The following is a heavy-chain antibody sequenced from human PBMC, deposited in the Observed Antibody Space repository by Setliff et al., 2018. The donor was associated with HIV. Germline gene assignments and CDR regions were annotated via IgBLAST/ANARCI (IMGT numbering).Heavy chain of an antibody. CDR2: IHHSGTA. CDR3: ARLSGGMVPNY. D-gene: IGHD3-10*01. CDR1: GGSITRTPYY. Sequence: PSETLSLTCTVSGGSITRTPYYWGWIRQPPGKGLEWIGSIHHSGTAYDNPSLKSRVTISVNPSKNQILLRLSSVTAADTAVYYCARLSGGMVPNYWGQGALVTVSS. J-gene: IGHJ4*02. V-gene: IGHV4-39*01.